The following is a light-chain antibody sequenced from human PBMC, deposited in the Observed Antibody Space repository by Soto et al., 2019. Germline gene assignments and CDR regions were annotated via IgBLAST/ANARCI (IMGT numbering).Light chain of an antibody. Sequence: EIVLTQSPATLSLSPGERATLSCMASQSVSSYLAWYQQKPGQAPRLLIYDASNRATGVPARFSGSRSGTDFTLTINSLQSEDFAVYYCQPYNNWPLTFGGGTKVDIK. CDR2: DAS. J-gene: IGKJ4*01. CDR1: QSVSSY. V-gene: IGKV3-11*01. CDR3: QPYNNWPLT.